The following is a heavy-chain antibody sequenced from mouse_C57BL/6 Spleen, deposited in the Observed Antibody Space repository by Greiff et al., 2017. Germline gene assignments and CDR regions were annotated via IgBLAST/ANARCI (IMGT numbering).Heavy chain of an antibody. CDR3: ARGGTTFDY. CDR1: GYTFTDYY. Sequence: LVEPGASVKISCKASGYTFTDYYMNWVKQSHGKSLEWIGDINPNNGGTSYNQKFKGKATLTVDKSSSTAYMELRSLTSEDSAVYYCARGGTTFDYWGQGTTLTVSS. CDR2: INPNNGGT. J-gene: IGHJ2*01. D-gene: IGHD1-1*01. V-gene: IGHV1-26*01.